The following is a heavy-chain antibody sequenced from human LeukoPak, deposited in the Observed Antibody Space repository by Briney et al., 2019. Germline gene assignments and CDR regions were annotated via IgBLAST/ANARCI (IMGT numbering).Heavy chain of an antibody. CDR3: ARHRNSGSWPSGGYFDY. CDR2: INHSGST. CDR1: GGSFGGYY. J-gene: IGHJ4*02. Sequence: SETLSLTCAVYGGSFGGYYWSWIRQPPGKGLEWIGEINHSGSTYYNPSLKSRVTISVDTSKSQFSLNLSSATATDTAIYYCARHRNSGSWPSGGYFDYWGQGTLVTVSS. D-gene: IGHD1-26*01. V-gene: IGHV4-34*01.